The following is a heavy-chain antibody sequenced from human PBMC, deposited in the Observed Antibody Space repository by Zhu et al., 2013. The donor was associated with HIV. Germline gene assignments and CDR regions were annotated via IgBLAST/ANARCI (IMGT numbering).Heavy chain of an antibody. V-gene: IGHV4-59*01. CDR1: GGSISRYF. J-gene: IGHJ3*02. Sequence: QVQLQESGPGLVRPSETLSLTCSVSGGSISRYFWSWIRQSPGKGLEWIGHIFSNGDTKYSPSLKSRVTISLDAPKKQFSLKLRSVTAADTAIYYCARDLVAPRRLCRYFEIWGRGTTVTVSS. D-gene: IGHD3-9*01. CDR2: IFSNGDT. CDR3: ARDLVAPRRLCRYFEI.